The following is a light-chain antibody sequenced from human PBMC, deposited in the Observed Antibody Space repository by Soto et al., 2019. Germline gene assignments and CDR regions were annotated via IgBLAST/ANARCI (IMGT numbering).Light chain of an antibody. CDR3: QQYNSQWT. Sequence: AIQMTQSPSSLSASVGDTVTISCRASRGVRSDVAWYQQRPGSVPKVLIYGAFNLYTGVPSRFSGSGYGSDFSLTISSLQPDDFATYYCQQYNSQWTFGQGTKVEFK. CDR2: GAF. CDR1: RGVRSD. V-gene: IGKV1-13*02. J-gene: IGKJ1*01.